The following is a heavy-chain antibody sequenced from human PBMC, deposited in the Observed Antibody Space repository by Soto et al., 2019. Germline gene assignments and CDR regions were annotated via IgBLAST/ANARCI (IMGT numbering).Heavy chain of an antibody. CDR3: ARTTPFTFTLFGSPTTRISAFDV. D-gene: IGHD3-3*01. CDR1: GGSVSSGDYY. V-gene: IGHV4-61*08. J-gene: IGHJ3*01. CDR2: VFPNGNT. Sequence: QVNLQESGPGLVAPSETLSLTCTVSGGSVSSGDYYWSWIRQPPGQGLEWIGYVFPNGNTHDNPPLTSRATISVETSKNQFSLNLRSVTAADTPVYYCARTTPFTFTLFGSPTTRISAFDVWGQGTMVTVSS.